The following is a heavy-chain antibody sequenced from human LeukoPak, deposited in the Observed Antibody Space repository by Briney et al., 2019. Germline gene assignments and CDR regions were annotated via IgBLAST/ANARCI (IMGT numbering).Heavy chain of an antibody. V-gene: IGHV1-8*02. Sequence: ASVKVSCKASGYTFTGYYMHWVRQATGQGLEWVGWMSPNNGNTGYAQKFQGRVTMTRDTSINTAYMELSSLRSEDTAVYYCASNPPRTGDFNYWGQGALVTVSS. CDR2: MSPNNGNT. J-gene: IGHJ4*02. D-gene: IGHD7-27*01. CDR1: GYTFTGYY. CDR3: ASNPPRTGDFNY.